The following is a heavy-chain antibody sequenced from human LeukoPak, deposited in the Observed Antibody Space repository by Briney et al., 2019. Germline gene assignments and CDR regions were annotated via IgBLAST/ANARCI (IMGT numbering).Heavy chain of an antibody. CDR3: AKDTSIGRYCTNGVCSPFDY. D-gene: IGHD2-8*01. CDR1: GFTISSYA. Sequence: GGSLRLSCTASGFTISSYAMSWVRQAPGKELEWISAISDSGGSTYDADSVKGRFTISRDNSKNTLYLQMNSLRAEDTAVYYCAKDTSIGRYCTNGVCSPFDYWGKGTLVTVSS. J-gene: IGHJ4*02. CDR2: ISDSGGST. V-gene: IGHV3-23*01.